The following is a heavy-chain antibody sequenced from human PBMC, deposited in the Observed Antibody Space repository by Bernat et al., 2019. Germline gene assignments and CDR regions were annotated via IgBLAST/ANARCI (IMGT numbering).Heavy chain of an antibody. CDR3: ARGSRLTKYYFDY. D-gene: IGHD4-11*01. CDR1: GGSISSSSYY. V-gene: IGHV4-39*02. CDR2: IYYSGST. J-gene: IGHJ4*02. Sequence: QLQLQESGPGLVKPSETLSLTCTVSGGSISSSSYYWGWVRQPPGKGLEWIGSIYYSGSTYYNPSHKSRITISVYTSKNQVSLKRSSVTAADTAVYYCARGSRLTKYYFDYWGQGTLVTVSS.